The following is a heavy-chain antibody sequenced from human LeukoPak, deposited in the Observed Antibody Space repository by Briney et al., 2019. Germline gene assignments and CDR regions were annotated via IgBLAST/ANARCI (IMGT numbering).Heavy chain of an antibody. J-gene: IGHJ4*02. CDR3: ARASSYYYDSSGYYPTDDY. Sequence: SETLSLTCTVSGGSISSYYWSWIRQPPGKGLEWIGYIYYSGTTNYNPTLKSRVTILVDTSKNQFSLKLSSVTAADTAVYYCARASSYYYDSSGYYPTDDYWGQGPPVTVSS. D-gene: IGHD3-22*01. V-gene: IGHV4-59*01. CDR2: IYYSGTT. CDR1: GGSISSYY.